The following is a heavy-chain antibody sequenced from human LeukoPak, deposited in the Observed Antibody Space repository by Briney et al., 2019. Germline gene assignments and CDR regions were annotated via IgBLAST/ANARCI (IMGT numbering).Heavy chain of an antibody. Sequence: GGSLRLSCAASGFTFSKYWMLWVRQAPEKGLEFVAHIKEDGSEKHYVDSVKGRFTISRDNAKNSLYLQMNSLRAEDTALYYCATSRVPWGLDVWGQGPRSPSP. CDR1: GFTFSKYW. CDR3: ATSRVPWGLDV. CDR2: IKEDGSEK. J-gene: IGHJ6*02. V-gene: IGHV3-7*01. D-gene: IGHD5-24*01.